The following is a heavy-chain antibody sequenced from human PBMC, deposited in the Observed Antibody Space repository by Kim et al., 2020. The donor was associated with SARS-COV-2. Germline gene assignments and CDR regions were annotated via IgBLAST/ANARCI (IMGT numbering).Heavy chain of an antibody. D-gene: IGHD7-27*01. V-gene: IGHV3-48*02. CDR2: I. Sequence: IDNADAVKGRFTIARDYAKNSLDLQMKSLSDEDTAVYYCARDWNWGMEVWGQGALVTVSS. CDR3: ARDWNWGMEV. J-gene: IGHJ4*02.